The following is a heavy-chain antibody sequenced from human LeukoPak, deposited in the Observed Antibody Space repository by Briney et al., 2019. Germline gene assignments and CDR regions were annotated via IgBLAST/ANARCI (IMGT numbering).Heavy chain of an antibody. CDR3: TRAPYSSGWYTVDF. V-gene: IGHV3-21*01. J-gene: IGHJ4*02. D-gene: IGHD6-19*01. Sequence: PGGSLRLSCAASGFTFSSNAMNWVRQAPGKGLEWVLSISMSSTYIYYADSVKGRFTISRDNAKNSLYLQMDSLRDEDTAVYYCTRAPYSSGWYTVDFWGQGTLVTVSS. CDR2: ISMSSTYI. CDR1: GFTFSSNA.